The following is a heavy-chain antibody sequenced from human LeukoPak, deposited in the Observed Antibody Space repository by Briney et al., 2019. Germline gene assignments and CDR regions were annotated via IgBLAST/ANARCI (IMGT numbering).Heavy chain of an antibody. D-gene: IGHD3-10*01. J-gene: IGHJ5*02. CDR3: ARQRDYGSGSFVNWFDP. CDR1: GYSFTSYW. CDR2: IYPGDSDT. V-gene: IGHV5-51*01. Sequence: GESLKISCKGSGYSFTSYWIGWVRQMPGKGLEWMGIIYPGDSDTRYSPSFQGQVTISADKSISTAYLQWSSLRASDTAMYYCARQRDYGSGSFVNWFDPWGQGTLVTVSS.